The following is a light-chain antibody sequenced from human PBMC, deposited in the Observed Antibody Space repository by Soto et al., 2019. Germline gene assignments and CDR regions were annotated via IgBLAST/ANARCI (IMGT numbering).Light chain of an antibody. CDR3: QHCYSNLRT. CDR1: QSISSY. CDR2: AAS. V-gene: IGKV1-39*01. J-gene: IGKJ1*01. Sequence: DIQMTQSPSSLSASVGDRVTITCRASQSISSYLNWYQQKPGKAPQLLIYAASSLQSGVPSRFSGSGSGTEFTLTISSLQPDDFATYYCQHCYSNLRTFGQGTKVEIK.